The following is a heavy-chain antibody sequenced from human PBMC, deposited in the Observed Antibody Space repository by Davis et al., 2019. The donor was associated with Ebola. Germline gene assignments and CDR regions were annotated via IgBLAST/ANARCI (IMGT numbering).Heavy chain of an antibody. J-gene: IGHJ3*02. D-gene: IGHD6-13*01. CDR3: ARPRLAAAGDAFDI. CDR2: IYPGDSDT. Sequence: PGGSLRLSCKASGYTFTTYWIAWVRQMSGKGLEWMGIIYPGDSDTRYSPSFQGQVTISADKSISTAYLQWSSLKASDTAMYYCARPRLAAAGDAFDIWGQGTMVTVSS. V-gene: IGHV5-51*01. CDR1: GYTFTTYW.